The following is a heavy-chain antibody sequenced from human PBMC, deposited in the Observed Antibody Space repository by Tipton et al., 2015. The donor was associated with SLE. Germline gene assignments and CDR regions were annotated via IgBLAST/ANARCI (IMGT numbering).Heavy chain of an antibody. J-gene: IGHJ3*02. CDR1: GGSISSGGYY. D-gene: IGHD6-13*01. CDR2: IYYSGST. V-gene: IGHV4-31*03. CDR3: ARDQGYSSSWSKGDAFDI. Sequence: TLSLTCTVSGGSISSGGYYWSWIRQHPGRGLEWFGYIYYSGSTYYNPSLTSRVTISVDTSKNQFSLKLSSVTAADTAVYYCARDQGYSSSWSKGDAFDIWGQGTMVTVSS.